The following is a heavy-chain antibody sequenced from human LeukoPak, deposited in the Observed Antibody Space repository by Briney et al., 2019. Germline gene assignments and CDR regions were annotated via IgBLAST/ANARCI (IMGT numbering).Heavy chain of an antibody. CDR1: GFTFSSYS. CDR3: AREDSYGSFDY. D-gene: IGHD5-18*01. J-gene: IGHJ4*02. CDR2: ISSSSSTI. V-gene: IGHV3-48*04. Sequence: PGGSLRLSCAASGFTFSSYSMNWVRQAPGKELEWVSYISSSSSTIYYADSVKGRFTISRDNAKNSLYLQMNSLRAEDTAVYYCAREDSYGSFDYWGQGTLVTVSS.